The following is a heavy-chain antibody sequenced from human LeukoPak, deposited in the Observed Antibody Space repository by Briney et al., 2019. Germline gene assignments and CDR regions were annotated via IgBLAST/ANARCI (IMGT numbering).Heavy chain of an antibody. J-gene: IGHJ3*01. V-gene: IGHV3-23*01. D-gene: IGHD6-13*01. CDR2: ISGSGGST. CDR1: GFTFSSYA. Sequence: PGGSLRLSCAASGFTFSSYAMSWVRQAPGKGLEWVSVISGSGGSTYYADSVKGRFTISRDNSKNTLYLQMNSLRAEDTAVYYCAKDQQAGRGSSSTFWGQGTMVTVSS. CDR3: AKDQQAGRGSSSTF.